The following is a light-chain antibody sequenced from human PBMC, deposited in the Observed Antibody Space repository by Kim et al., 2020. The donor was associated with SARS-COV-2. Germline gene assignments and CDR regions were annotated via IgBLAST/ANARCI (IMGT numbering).Light chain of an antibody. Sequence: PGESAPPACRASQSVSSNYLAWYQQKPGQSPRLLVYSVSTRATGIPDRFSGSGSGTDFTLTISGLEPEDVAVYYCQHYGSSSRTFGHGTKVDIK. CDR1: QSVSSNY. CDR3: QHYGSSSRT. J-gene: IGKJ1*01. CDR2: SVS. V-gene: IGKV3-20*01.